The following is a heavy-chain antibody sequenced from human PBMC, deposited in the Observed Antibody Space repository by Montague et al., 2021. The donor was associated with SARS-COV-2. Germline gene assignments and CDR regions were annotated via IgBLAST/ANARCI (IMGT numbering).Heavy chain of an antibody. V-gene: IGHV4-4*02. Sequence: SETLSLTCVVSGGSISSINWWSWVRQPPGKGLEWIGEIYHSGSTNYNPSLKSRVIISVDKSKKQFSLKLSSVIAADTAVYYCARTGYSSGWHYFDYWGQGTLVTVSS. J-gene: IGHJ4*02. CDR3: ARTGYSSGWHYFDY. CDR2: IYHSGST. CDR1: GGSISSINW. D-gene: IGHD6-19*01.